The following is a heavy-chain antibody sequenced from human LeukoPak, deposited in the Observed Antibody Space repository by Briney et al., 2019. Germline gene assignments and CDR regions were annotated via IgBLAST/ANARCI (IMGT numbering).Heavy chain of an antibody. CDR3: ARDLYRGYCSGGSCRPSLGYGMDV. CDR2: ISSSSSTI. CDR1: GFIVSGDF. V-gene: IGHV3-48*01. Sequence: GGSLRLSCAASGFIVSGDFMSWVRQAPGKGLEWVSYISSSSSTIYYADSVKGRFTISRDNAKNSLYLQMNSLRAEDTAVYYCARDLYRGYCSGGSCRPSLGYGMDVWGQGTTVTVSS. D-gene: IGHD2-15*01. J-gene: IGHJ6*02.